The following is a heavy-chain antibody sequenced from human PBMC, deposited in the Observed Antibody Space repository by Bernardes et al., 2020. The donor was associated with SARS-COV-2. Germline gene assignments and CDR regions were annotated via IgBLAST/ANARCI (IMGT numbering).Heavy chain of an antibody. D-gene: IGHD2-2*01. V-gene: IGHV1-69*05. J-gene: IGHJ3*01. CDR1: GGTFNRHA. CDR2: IIPIFGPP. CDR3: ARAGGGAASIDV. Sequence: SVKVSCKASGGTFNRHAISWVRQAPGQGLEWMGGIIPIFGPPNYALKFQDRVTMTSDTSTSSVYMELSSLTSEDTAVYYCARAGGGAASIDVWGQGTLVTVSA.